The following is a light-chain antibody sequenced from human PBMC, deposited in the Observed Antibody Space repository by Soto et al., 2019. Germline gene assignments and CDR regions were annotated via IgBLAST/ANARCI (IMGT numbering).Light chain of an antibody. CDR3: SSYTSSTYV. V-gene: IGLV2-14*01. CDR2: DVS. Sequence: QSVLNQPAPLSGAPGPSITISCPGNRSDVGGDNYVSWYQQYPGKAPKLMIYDVSNRPSGVSNRFSGSKSGNTASLTISGLQAEDEADYYCSSYTSSTYVFGTGTKVTVL. J-gene: IGLJ1*01. CDR1: RSDVGGDNY.